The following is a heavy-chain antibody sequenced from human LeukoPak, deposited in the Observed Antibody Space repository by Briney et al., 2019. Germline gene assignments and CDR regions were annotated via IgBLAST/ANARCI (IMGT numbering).Heavy chain of an antibody. CDR2: IYSGGST. J-gene: IGHJ4*02. Sequence: GGSLRLSCAACGFTFSSYDMHWVRQAPGKGLEWVSVIYSGGSTYYADSVKGRFTISRDNSKNTLYLQMNSLRAEDTAVYYCARDRAGYGGPTGDFDYWGQGTLVTVSS. V-gene: IGHV3-66*01. D-gene: IGHD4-23*01. CDR1: GFTFSSYD. CDR3: ARDRAGYGGPTGDFDY.